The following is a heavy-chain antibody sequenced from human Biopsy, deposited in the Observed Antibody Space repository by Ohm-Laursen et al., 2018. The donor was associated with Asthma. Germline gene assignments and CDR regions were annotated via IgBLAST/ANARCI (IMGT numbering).Heavy chain of an antibody. CDR2: IYSGGGT. CDR3: ARAYGGSFFSGSFDI. V-gene: IGHV3-53*01. Sequence: SLRLSCSASGFSFSNFAIHWVRQPPGKGLEWVSVIYSGGGTYYADSVQGRVTISRDNSKNTLSLQMYSLRAEDTAVYYCARAYGGSFFSGSFDIWGQGTMVTVSS. D-gene: IGHD4-23*01. J-gene: IGHJ3*02. CDR1: GFSFSNFA.